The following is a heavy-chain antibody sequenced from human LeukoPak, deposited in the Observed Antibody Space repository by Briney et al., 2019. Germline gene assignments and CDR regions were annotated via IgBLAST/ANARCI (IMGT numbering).Heavy chain of an antibody. J-gene: IGHJ4*02. V-gene: IGHV1-69*06. CDR3: ARNSGSYYYFDY. CDR2: IIPIFGTA. CDR1: GGTFSSYA. Sequence: ASVKVSCKASGGTFSSYAISWVRQAPGQGLEWMGGIIPIFGTANYAQKFQGRVTITADKSTSTAYMELSSLRSEDTAVYYCARNSGSYYYFDYWGQGTLVTVSS. D-gene: IGHD1-26*01.